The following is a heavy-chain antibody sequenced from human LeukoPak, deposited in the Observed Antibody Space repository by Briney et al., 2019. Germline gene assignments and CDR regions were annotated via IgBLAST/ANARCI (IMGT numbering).Heavy chain of an antibody. V-gene: IGHV1-69*01. J-gene: IGHJ6*02. Sequence: ASVKVSCKASGGTFSSYAISWVRQAPGQGLEWMGGIIPIFGTANYAQKFQGRVTITADESTSTAYMELSSLRSDDTAVYYCAREDSNPRYYYYYGMDVWGQGTTVTVSS. CDR1: GGTFSSYA. CDR3: AREDSNPRYYYYYGMDV. D-gene: IGHD4-11*01. CDR2: IIPIFGTA.